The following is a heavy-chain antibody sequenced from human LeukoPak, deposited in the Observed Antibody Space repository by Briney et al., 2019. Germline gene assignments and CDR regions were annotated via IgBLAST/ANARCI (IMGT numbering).Heavy chain of an antibody. D-gene: IGHD6-13*01. CDR1: GFTFSSYG. J-gene: IGHJ4*02. CDR2: ISYGGSNK. Sequence: GRSLRLSCAASGFTFSSYGMHWVRQAPGKGLEWVAVISYGGSNKYYADSVKGRFTISRDNSKNTLYLQMNSLRAEDTAVYYCAKEPGYSDYWGQGTLVTVSS. CDR3: AKEPGYSDY. V-gene: IGHV3-30*18.